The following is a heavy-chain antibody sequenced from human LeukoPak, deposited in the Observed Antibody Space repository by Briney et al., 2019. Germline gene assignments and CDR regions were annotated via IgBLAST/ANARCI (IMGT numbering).Heavy chain of an antibody. Sequence: GGSLRLSCAASGNYWIHWVRQAPGKGLVWVSHINGDGSWTSYADSVKGRFTISKDNAKNTVYQQMNNLRAEDTAVYYCVSFYETYWGRGTLVTVSS. D-gene: IGHD2-2*01. CDR2: INGDGSWT. J-gene: IGHJ4*02. V-gene: IGHV3-74*01. CDR1: GNYW. CDR3: VSFYETY.